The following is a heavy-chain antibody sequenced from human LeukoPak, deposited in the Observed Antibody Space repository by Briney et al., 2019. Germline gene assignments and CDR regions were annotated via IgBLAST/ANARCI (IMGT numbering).Heavy chain of an antibody. V-gene: IGHV3-21*01. CDR1: GFTFSSYS. CDR3: ARDWFGVVTNWFDP. CDR2: ISSSSSYI. D-gene: IGHD3-3*01. J-gene: IGHJ5*02. Sequence: XGSLRLSCAASGFTFSSYSMNWVRQAPGKGLEWVSSISSSSSYIYYADSVKGRFTISRDNAKNSLYLQMNSLRAEDTAVYYCARDWFGVVTNWFDPWGQGTLVTVSS.